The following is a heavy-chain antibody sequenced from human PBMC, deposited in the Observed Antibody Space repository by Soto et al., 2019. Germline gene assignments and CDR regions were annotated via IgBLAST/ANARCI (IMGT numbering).Heavy chain of an antibody. CDR2: IYWDDDR. J-gene: IGHJ6*02. V-gene: IGHV2-5*02. CDR1: GFSLSTGGMA. CDR3: VHSRCGGDCLRSYSSHYYYGVDV. Sequence: QITLKESGPTLVKPTQTLTLTCTFSGFSLSTGGMAVGWIRQPPGKALEWLALIYWDDDRRYRPSLQSRLTVTKDTSKNQVVLTLTNMDPVDTATYYCVHSRCGGDCLRSYSSHYYYGVDVWGQGTTVTVSS. D-gene: IGHD2-21*02.